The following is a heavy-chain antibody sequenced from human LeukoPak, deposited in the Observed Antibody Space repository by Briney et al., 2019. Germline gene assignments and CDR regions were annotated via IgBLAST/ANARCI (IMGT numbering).Heavy chain of an antibody. J-gene: IGHJ4*02. V-gene: IGHV1-2*02. CDR3: ARESYGDYVFDY. D-gene: IGHD4-17*01. Sequence: ASVKVSCKASGYTFTGYYMHWVRQAPGQGLEWMGWINPNSGGTNYAQKFQGRVTMTRDTSISTAYMELSRLRSDDTAVYYCARESYGDYVFDYCGQGTLVTVSS. CDR2: INPNSGGT. CDR1: GYTFTGYY.